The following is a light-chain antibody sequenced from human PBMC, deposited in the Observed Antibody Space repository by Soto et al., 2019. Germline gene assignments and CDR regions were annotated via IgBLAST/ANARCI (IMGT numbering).Light chain of an antibody. CDR3: QQSYSTPLT. CDR1: QNIKTY. CDR2: DAS. Sequence: DIRTTQSPSSLSASVGDRVTITCRASQNIKTYLNWYQHKLGEAPKLLIYDASNLQGGVPSRFSGSGSGIDFTLTISSLQPEDFATYYCQQSYSTPLTFGGGTKVEIK. J-gene: IGKJ4*01. V-gene: IGKV1-39*01.